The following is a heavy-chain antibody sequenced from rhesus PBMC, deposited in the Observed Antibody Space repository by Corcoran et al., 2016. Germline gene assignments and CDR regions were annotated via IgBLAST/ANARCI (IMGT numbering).Heavy chain of an antibody. Sequence: QVQLQESGPGLVKPSETLSLTCAVSGYSTRSGYYWGWIRQPPAKGLEWIESISGSGGSNYLNPSLKSRVTLSVDTSKNQFSLKLSSVTAADTAVYYCARVGSSWSEWDTVGTEWYFDLWGPGTPITISS. CDR3: ARVGSSWSEWDTVGTEWYFDL. D-gene: IGHD5-42*01. CDR2: ISGSGGSN. V-gene: IGHV4S14*01. CDR1: GYSTRSGYY. J-gene: IGHJ2*01.